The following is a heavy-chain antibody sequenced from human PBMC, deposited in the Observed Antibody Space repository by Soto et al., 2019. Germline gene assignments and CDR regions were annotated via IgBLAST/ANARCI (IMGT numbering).Heavy chain of an antibody. V-gene: IGHV3-21*01. CDR1: GFTFSSYS. J-gene: IGHJ3*02. Sequence: PGESLKISCAASGFTFSSYSMNWVRQAPGKGLEWVSSISSSSSYIYYADSVKGRFTISRDNAKNSLYLQMNSLRAEDTAVYYCARAKYYYDSSGYYDHPDAFDIWGQGTMVTVSS. CDR3: ARAKYYYDSSGYYDHPDAFDI. D-gene: IGHD3-22*01. CDR2: ISSSSSYI.